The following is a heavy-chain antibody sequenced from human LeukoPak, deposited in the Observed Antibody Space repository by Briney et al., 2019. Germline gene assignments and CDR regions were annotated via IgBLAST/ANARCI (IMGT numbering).Heavy chain of an antibody. CDR2: IWYDGSNK. Sequence: PGGSLRLSRAASGFTFSSYGMHYVRQAPGKGLEWVAVIWYDGSNKYYADSVKGRSTISRDNSKNTLYLQMNSLSAEDTAVYYCAKDPTTASYYMDVWGKGTTVTVSS. J-gene: IGHJ6*03. V-gene: IGHV3-33*06. D-gene: IGHD4-17*01. CDR1: GFTFSSYG. CDR3: AKDPTTASYYMDV.